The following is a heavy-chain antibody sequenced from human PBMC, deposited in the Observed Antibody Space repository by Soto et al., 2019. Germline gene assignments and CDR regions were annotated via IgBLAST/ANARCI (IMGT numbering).Heavy chain of an antibody. D-gene: IGHD3-3*01. J-gene: IGHJ3*02. Sequence: QLQLQESGPGLVKPSETLSLTCTVSGGSISSSSYYWGWIRQPPGKGLEWIGSNYYSGSTYCNPSLKSRVTISVDTSKNQFSQKLSSVTAADTAVYYCAGHVTIFGVADAFDIWGQGTMVTVSS. CDR2: NYYSGST. CDR3: AGHVTIFGVADAFDI. CDR1: GGSISSSSYY. V-gene: IGHV4-39*01.